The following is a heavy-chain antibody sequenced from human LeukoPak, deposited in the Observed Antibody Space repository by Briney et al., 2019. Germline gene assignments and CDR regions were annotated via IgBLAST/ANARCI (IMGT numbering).Heavy chain of an antibody. CDR3: ARSVEMAAMPFDY. D-gene: IGHD5-24*01. CDR2: IYYSGST. Sequence: SETLSLTCTVSGGSISSYYLSWIRQPPGKGLEWIGYIYYSGSTNYNPSLKSRVTISVDTSKNQFSLKLSSVTAADTAVYYCARSVEMAAMPFDYWGQGNLVTVSS. CDR1: GGSISSYY. V-gene: IGHV4-59*01. J-gene: IGHJ4*02.